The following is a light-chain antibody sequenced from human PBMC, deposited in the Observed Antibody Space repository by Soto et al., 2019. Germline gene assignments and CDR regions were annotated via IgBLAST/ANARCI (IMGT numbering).Light chain of an antibody. CDR1: QNIPSVY. J-gene: IGKJ4*01. V-gene: IGKV3D-20*01. CDR3: QQYNTLIT. CDR2: DTS. Sequence: EIVLTQSPASLSLSPGERATLSCGASQNIPSVYLAWYQLKPVLAPRLLIYDTSIRATGIPDRFTGSGSGTDFTLTITRLEPEDFAVYYCQQYNTLITFGGGTKVEIK.